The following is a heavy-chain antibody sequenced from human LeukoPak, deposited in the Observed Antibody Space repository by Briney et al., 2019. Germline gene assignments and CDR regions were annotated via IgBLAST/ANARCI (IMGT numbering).Heavy chain of an antibody. CDR2: IKQDGREK. Sequence: GGSLRLFCAVSGFTFSSYWMSWARQAPGEGLEWVANIKQDGREKYYVDSVKGRFTISRDNAKNSLYLQMNSLRAEDTAVYTCARFPRGYFDDWGQRTLVTVAS. D-gene: IGHD3-10*01. V-gene: IGHV3-7*01. J-gene: IGHJ4*02. CDR3: ARFPRGYFDD. CDR1: GFTFSSYW.